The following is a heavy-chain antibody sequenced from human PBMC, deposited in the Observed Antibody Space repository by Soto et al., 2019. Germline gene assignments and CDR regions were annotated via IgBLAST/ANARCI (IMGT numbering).Heavy chain of an antibody. Sequence: QVQLVQSGAEVKTPGSSVTVSCTPSGGSFNDYAFSWVRQAPGQGLEWLGGIIPLFGTSDYSQSFRDRATITAVESTSNVLLETRSLTSQDTAVYYCARLPLRITVFGKVLGYSDSWGQGSLITVSS. CDR2: IIPLFGTS. J-gene: IGHJ4*02. V-gene: IGHV1-69*01. D-gene: IGHD3-3*01. CDR3: ARLPLRITVFGKVLGYSDS. CDR1: GGSFNDYA.